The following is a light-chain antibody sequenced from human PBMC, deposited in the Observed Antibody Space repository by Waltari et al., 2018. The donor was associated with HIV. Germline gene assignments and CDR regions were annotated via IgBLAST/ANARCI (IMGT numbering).Light chain of an antibody. V-gene: IGLV2-14*01. CDR2: GVN. Sequence: QSALTPPASVSGSPGQSIPISCTGANTDIGLYNLLSWYRQHPDKAPQRVMYGVNTRPSGGSVRFSGSKSGNTASLTISSLQAEDEADYYCSSYTNTDILLFGGGTKVTVL. CDR3: SSYTNTDILL. J-gene: IGLJ2*01. CDR1: NTDIGLYNL.